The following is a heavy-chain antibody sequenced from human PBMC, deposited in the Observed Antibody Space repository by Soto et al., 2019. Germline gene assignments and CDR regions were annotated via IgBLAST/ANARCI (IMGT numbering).Heavy chain of an antibody. CDR2: INPNSGGT. CDR1: GYTFTGYY. V-gene: IGHV1-2*04. Sequence: QVQLVQSGAEVKKPGASVKVSCKASGYTFTGYYMHWVRQAPGQGLEWMGWINPNSGGTNYAQKFQGWVTMTRDTSLSTAYMELSRLRSDDTAVYYCARDQAAGISYGMDVWGQGTTVTVSS. CDR3: ARDQAAGISYGMDV. J-gene: IGHJ6*02. D-gene: IGHD6-13*01.